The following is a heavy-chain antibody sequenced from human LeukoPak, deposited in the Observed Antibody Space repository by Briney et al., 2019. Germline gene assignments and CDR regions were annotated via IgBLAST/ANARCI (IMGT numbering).Heavy chain of an antibody. J-gene: IGHJ4*02. CDR3: ARTEDWLSQFDY. Sequence: PGGSLRLSCAASGFTFSSYGMHWVRQAPGKGLEWVAFIRYDGSNKYYADSVKGRFTISRDNSKNTLYLQMNSLRAEDTAVYYCARTEDWLSQFDYWGQGTLVTVSS. CDR2: IRYDGSNK. CDR1: GFTFSSYG. V-gene: IGHV3-30*02. D-gene: IGHD3/OR15-3a*01.